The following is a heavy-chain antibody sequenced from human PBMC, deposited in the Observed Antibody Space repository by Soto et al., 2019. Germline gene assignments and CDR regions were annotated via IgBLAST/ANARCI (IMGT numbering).Heavy chain of an antibody. CDR1: GGSISSSSYY. V-gene: IGHV4-39*01. D-gene: IGHD6-13*01. J-gene: IGHJ5*02. CDR3: ARGSSSWYWFDP. CDR2: IYYSGST. Sequence: QLQLQESGPGLVKPSETLSLTCTVSGGSISSSSYYWGWIRQPPGKGLEWIGSIYYSGSTYYNPSLKSRVTISVDTSKNQFSLKLSSVTAADTAVYYCARGSSSWYWFDPWGQGTLVTVSS.